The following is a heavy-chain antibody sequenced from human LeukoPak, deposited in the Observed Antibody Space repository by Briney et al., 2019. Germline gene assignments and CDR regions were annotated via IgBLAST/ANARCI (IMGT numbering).Heavy chain of an antibody. D-gene: IGHD3-22*01. V-gene: IGHV3-21*01. CDR2: ISSSSSYI. J-gene: IGHJ4*02. Sequence: GGSLRLSCAASGFTFSSYSMTWVRQAPGKGLEWVSSISSSSSYIYYADSVKGRFTISRDNAKNSLYLQMNSLRAEDTAVYYCARADYYDSSGYGYWGQGTLVTVSS. CDR3: ARADYYDSSGYGY. CDR1: GFTFSSYS.